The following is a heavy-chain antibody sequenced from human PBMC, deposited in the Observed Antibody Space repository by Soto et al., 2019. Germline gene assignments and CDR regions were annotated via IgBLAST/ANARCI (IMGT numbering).Heavy chain of an antibody. CDR1: GDSVSSNSAA. V-gene: IGHV6-1*01. CDR3: ARSHCGGDCPNNWFDT. Sequence: SQTLSLTCAISGDSVSSNSAAWNWIRQSPSRGLEWLGRTYYRSKWYNDYAVSVKSRITINPDTSNNQLSLQLNSVTPDDTAMYYCARSHCGGDCPNNWFDTWGQGTLVTVSS. CDR2: TYYRSKWYN. D-gene: IGHD2-21*02. J-gene: IGHJ5*02.